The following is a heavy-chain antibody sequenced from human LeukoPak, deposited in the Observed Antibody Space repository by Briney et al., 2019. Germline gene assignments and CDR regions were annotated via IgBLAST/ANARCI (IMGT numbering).Heavy chain of an antibody. Sequence: PSETLSLTCAVYGGSFSGYYWSWIRQPPGKGLEWIGEINHSGSTNYNPSLKSRVTISVDTSKNQFSLKLSSVTAADTAVYYCARLRLSYYGSGSYYATLGNYFDYWGQGTLVTVSS. V-gene: IGHV4-34*01. CDR2: INHSGST. J-gene: IGHJ4*02. CDR3: ARLRLSYYGSGSYYATLGNYFDY. D-gene: IGHD3-10*01. CDR1: GGSFSGYY.